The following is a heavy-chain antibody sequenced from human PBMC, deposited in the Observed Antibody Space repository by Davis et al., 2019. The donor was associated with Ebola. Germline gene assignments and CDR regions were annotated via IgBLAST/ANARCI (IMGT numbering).Heavy chain of an antibody. CDR1: GSTFSHHA. CDR2: ISWNSVAI. D-gene: IGHD3-10*01. Sequence: PGGSLRLSCAAFGSTFSHHAMHWVRQVPGKGLEWVAGISWNSVAIGYADSVKGRFTISRDNAKNFLYLQMNSLRVEDTALYYCGKDVQAGGLDVRGQGTTVTVSS. CDR3: GKDVQAGGLDV. J-gene: IGHJ6*02. V-gene: IGHV3-9*01.